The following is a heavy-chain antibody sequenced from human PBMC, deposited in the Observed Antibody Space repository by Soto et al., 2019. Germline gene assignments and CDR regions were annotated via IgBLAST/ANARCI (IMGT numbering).Heavy chain of an antibody. CDR1: GFTFSIYS. Sequence: PGGSLRLSCAASGFTFSIYSMNWVRQAPGKGLEWVSYIMPGSSHIFYADSVKGRFTISRDNAKNSLYLQMNSQRAEDTAVYYCARASGPPGYFFDFWGQGALVTVSS. V-gene: IGHV3-48*01. CDR3: ARASGPPGYFFDF. J-gene: IGHJ4*02. CDR2: IMPGSSHI. D-gene: IGHD3-10*01.